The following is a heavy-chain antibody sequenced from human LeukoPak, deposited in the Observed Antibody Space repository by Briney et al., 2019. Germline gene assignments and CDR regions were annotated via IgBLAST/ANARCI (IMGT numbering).Heavy chain of an antibody. J-gene: IGHJ4*02. Sequence: PGGSLRLSCAASGFTFSSHWMHWVRQAPGKGLVWVSRMNTDGSSINYADSVKGRFTISRDNAKNTLYLQMNSLRAEDTAVYYCAGGGEGYNGPGFNWGQGTLVTVSS. CDR2: MNTDGSSI. V-gene: IGHV3-74*01. CDR3: AGGGEGYNGPGFN. D-gene: IGHD5-12*01. CDR1: GFTFSSHW.